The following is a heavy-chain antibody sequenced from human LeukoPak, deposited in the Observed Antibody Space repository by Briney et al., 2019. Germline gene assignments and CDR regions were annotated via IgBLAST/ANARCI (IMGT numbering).Heavy chain of an antibody. D-gene: IGHD6-13*01. Sequence: SVKVSCKASGYTFTSYGISWVRQAPGQGLEWMGRIIPILGIANYAQKFQGRVTITADKSTSTAYMELSSLRSEDTAVYYCAREAAAAPYYFDYWGQGTLVTVSS. CDR1: GYTFTSYG. V-gene: IGHV1-69*04. CDR2: IIPILGIA. CDR3: AREAAAAPYYFDY. J-gene: IGHJ4*02.